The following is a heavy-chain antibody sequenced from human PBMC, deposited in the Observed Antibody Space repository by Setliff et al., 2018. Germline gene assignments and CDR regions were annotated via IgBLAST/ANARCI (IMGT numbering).Heavy chain of an antibody. CDR1: GGSFSGYY. V-gene: IGHV4-34*01. CDR2: IYYSGST. D-gene: IGHD3-3*01. CDR3: ARLPSKRIHYNFWSGSYNWFDP. Sequence: SETLSLTCAVYGGSFSGYYWGWIRQPPGKGLEWIGSIYYSGSTYYNPSLKSRVTISVDTSKNQFSLKLNSVTAADTAVYYCARLPSKRIHYNFWSGSYNWFDPWGQGTLVTVSS. J-gene: IGHJ5*02.